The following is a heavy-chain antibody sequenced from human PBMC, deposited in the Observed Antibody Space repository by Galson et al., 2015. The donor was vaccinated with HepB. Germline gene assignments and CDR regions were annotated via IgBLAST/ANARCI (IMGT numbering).Heavy chain of an antibody. CDR2: IYYSGST. V-gene: IGHV4-39*01. D-gene: IGHD4-17*01. Sequence: LSLTCIVSGGSISSSSYYWGWIRQPPGKGLEWIGSIYYSGSTYYNPSLRSRVTISVDTSKNQFSLKLSSVTAADTAVYYCARYRDYGDYDGHAFDIWGQGTMVTVSS. CDR1: GGSISSSSYY. CDR3: ARYRDYGDYDGHAFDI. J-gene: IGHJ3*02.